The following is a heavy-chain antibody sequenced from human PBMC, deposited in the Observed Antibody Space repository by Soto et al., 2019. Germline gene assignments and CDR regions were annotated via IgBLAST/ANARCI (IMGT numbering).Heavy chain of an antibody. D-gene: IGHD2-2*01. J-gene: IGHJ5*02. V-gene: IGHV4-30-4*01. CDR3: ARGAFRAVVPAATINWFDP. CDR1: GDSISSGNYY. CDR2: IFHSGRT. Sequence: SETLSLTCTVSGDSISSGNYYWTWIRQRPGKGLEWIGYIFHSGRTYFHPSLKSRVTISVDTSKNQFSLKLSSVTAADTAVYYCARGAFRAVVPAATINWFDPWGQGTLVTVSS.